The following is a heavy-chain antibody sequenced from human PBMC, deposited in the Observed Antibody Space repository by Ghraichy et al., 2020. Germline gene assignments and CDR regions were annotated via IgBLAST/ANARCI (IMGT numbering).Heavy chain of an antibody. J-gene: IGHJ2*01. CDR2: ITSGGGTT. D-gene: IGHD6-6*01. Sequence: GGSLRLSCAASGFTFNTYAMTWVRQAPGQRLEWVSTITSGGGTTHYADSVKGRFTISRDDSKNTVYLQMSSLRAEDTATYYCAKDRPYWYFDLWGRGTLVTVSS. CDR3: AKDRPYWYFDL. CDR1: GFTFNTYA. V-gene: IGHV3-23*01.